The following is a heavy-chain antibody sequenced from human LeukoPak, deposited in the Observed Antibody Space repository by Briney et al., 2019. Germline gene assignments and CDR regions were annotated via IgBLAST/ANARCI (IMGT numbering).Heavy chain of an antibody. D-gene: IGHD2-2*01. CDR2: ISAYNGNT. CDR3: ARSQNRYCSSTSCNTPDY. J-gene: IGHJ4*02. V-gene: IGHV1-18*01. CDR1: GYTFTSYG. Sequence: GASVKVSCKASGYTFTSYGISWVRQAPGQGLEWMGWISAYNGNTNYAQKLQGRVTMTTDTSTSTAYMELRSLRSDDTAVYYCARSQNRYCSSTSCNTPDYWGQGTLVTVSS.